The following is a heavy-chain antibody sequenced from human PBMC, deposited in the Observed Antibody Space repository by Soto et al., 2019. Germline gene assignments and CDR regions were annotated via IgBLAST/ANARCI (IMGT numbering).Heavy chain of an antibody. J-gene: IGHJ6*02. Sequence: GGSLRLSCAASGFTFSSYAMHWVRQAPGKGLEWVAVISYDGSNKYYADSVKGRFTISRDNSKNTLYLQMNSLRAEDTAVYYCARDGPRGVLRYFDWSHSPGYGMDVWGQGTTVTVSS. D-gene: IGHD3-9*01. CDR2: ISYDGSNK. CDR1: GFTFSSYA. V-gene: IGHV3-30-3*01. CDR3: ARDGPRGVLRYFDWSHSPGYGMDV.